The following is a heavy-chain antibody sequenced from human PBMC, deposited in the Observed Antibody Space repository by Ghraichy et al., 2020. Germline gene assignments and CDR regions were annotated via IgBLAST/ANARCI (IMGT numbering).Heavy chain of an antibody. V-gene: IGHV4-59*08. Sequence: SETLSLTCTVSGGSINTYYWSWIRQPPGNGLEWIGYIYYSGSTNYNPSLKSRVTISVDTSKNRFSLRLRSVTAEDTAVYYCARHGRGNSWVVDYWGQGTLVTVSS. CDR2: IYYSGST. J-gene: IGHJ4*02. D-gene: IGHD4-23*01. CDR3: ARHGRGNSWVVDY. CDR1: GGSINTYY.